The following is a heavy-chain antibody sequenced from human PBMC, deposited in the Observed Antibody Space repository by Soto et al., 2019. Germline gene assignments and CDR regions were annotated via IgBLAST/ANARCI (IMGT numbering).Heavy chain of an antibody. J-gene: IGHJ5*02. D-gene: IGHD3-3*01. CDR3: AREGPDFWSGYSNWFDP. V-gene: IGHV1-18*01. CDR1: GYTFTSYG. Sequence: ASVKVSCKASGYTFTSYGISWVRQAPGQGLEWMGWISAYNGNTNYAQKLQGRVTMTTDTSTSTAYMELRSLRSDDTAVYYCAREGPDFWSGYSNWFDPWGQGTLVTVSS. CDR2: ISAYNGNT.